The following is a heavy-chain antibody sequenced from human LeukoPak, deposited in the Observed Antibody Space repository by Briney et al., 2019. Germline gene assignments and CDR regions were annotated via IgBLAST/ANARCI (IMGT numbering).Heavy chain of an antibody. V-gene: IGHV4-34*09. CDR2: INHSGST. CDR1: GGSFSGYY. Sequence: SETLSLTCAVYGGSFSGYYWSWIRQPPGKGLEWIGEINHSGSTNYNPSLKSRVTISVDTSKNQFSLKLSSVTAADTAVYYCARDLGYYDSSGYFDYWGQGTLVTVSS. D-gene: IGHD3-22*01. CDR3: ARDLGYYDSSGYFDY. J-gene: IGHJ4*02.